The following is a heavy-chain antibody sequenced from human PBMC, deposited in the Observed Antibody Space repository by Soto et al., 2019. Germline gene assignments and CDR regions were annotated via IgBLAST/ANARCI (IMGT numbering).Heavy chain of an antibody. D-gene: IGHD3-16*01. J-gene: IGHJ6*02. CDR1: GYSFTRYG. Sequence: QVQLVQSGAEVKKPGASVKVSCKASGYSFTRYGISWVRQAPGQGLEWMGWISGYNANTNYPENLQGRDPMTTDTSTSTAYLEVRNLISDDTAVYYCARMGDVPYYYYGLDVWGQGTTVTVSS. CDR2: ISGYNANT. CDR3: ARMGDVPYYYYGLDV. V-gene: IGHV1-18*01.